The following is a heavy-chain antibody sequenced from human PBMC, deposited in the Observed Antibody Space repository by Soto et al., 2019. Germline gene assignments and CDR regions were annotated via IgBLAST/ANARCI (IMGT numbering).Heavy chain of an antibody. V-gene: IGHV3-23*01. CDR1: GFTFSTYA. CDR2: INSAGGSP. J-gene: IGHJ6*02. Sequence: PGGSLRLSCAASGFTFSTYAMSWVRQAPGKGLQWVSAINSAGGSPFYADSLKGRFTISRDNSKNILYLQMNSLRAEDTAVYYCAKGYLEQKLLPLGMDVWGHGTTVTV. CDR3: AKGYLEQKLLPLGMDV. D-gene: IGHD6-13*01.